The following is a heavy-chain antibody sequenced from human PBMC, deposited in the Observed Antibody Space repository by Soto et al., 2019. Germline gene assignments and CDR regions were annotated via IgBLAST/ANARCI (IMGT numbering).Heavy chain of an antibody. V-gene: IGHV3-30-3*01. CDR2: ISYDGSNK. D-gene: IGHD3-22*01. CDR3: ARDRRYYYDNSGPLDY. Sequence: GGSLRLSCPASGFTFSIYAMHWVRHAPGKGLEWVAVISYDGSNKYYADSVKGRFTISRDNSKNTLYLQMNSLRAEDTAVYYCARDRRYYYDNSGPLDYWGQGTLVTVSS. J-gene: IGHJ4*02. CDR1: GFTFSIYA.